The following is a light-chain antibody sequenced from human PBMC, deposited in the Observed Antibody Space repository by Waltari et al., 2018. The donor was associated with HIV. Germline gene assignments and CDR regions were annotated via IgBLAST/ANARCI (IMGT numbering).Light chain of an antibody. V-gene: IGKV1-9*01. J-gene: IGKJ5*01. CDR2: AAS. CDR3: QQLKSYPIT. Sequence: DIQLTQSPSFLSESIGDRVTITCRASQDITTYFAWYQQKPGKAPNLLIYAASTLQTGVPLRVSGSGSGTEFTLPVNSLQSEDFATYYCQQLKSYPITFGQGTRLDIK. CDR1: QDITTY.